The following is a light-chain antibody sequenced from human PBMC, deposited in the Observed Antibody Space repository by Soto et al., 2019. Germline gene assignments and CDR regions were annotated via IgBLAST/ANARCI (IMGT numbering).Light chain of an antibody. J-gene: IGLJ3*02. Sequence: QSVLTQPASVSGSPGQSITISCTGTSSDVGGFNYVSWYQHHPGKAPKLLIYEVTFRPSGSSDRFSGSKSGNTASLTISGLQAEDEADYYCSSYTSSSTLNWVFGGGTKLIVL. CDR1: SSDVGGFNY. CDR2: EVT. V-gene: IGLV2-14*01. CDR3: SSYTSSSTLNWV.